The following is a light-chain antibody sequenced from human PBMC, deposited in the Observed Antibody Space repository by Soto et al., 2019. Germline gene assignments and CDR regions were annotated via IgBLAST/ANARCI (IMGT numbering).Light chain of an antibody. J-gene: IGKJ2*01. V-gene: IGKV2-28*01. CDR1: QSLLHTDGNHS. Sequence: DIVMTQSPLSLPVTPGEPASISCRSSQSLLHTDGNHSLDWYLQKPGQSPQLLIYLGSNRASGVPDRFSGSGSGTDFTLKISRVEPEDVGVYYCMQARQSPRTFGQGTKLEIK. CDR3: MQARQSPRT. CDR2: LGS.